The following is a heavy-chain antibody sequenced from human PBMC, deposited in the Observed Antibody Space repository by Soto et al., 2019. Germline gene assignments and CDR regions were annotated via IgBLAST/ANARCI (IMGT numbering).Heavy chain of an antibody. J-gene: IGHJ6*02. CDR2: INPSGGST. D-gene: IGHD2-21*02. V-gene: IGHV1-46*01. CDR3: LSGDSSGGYYYYGMDV. Sequence: QVQLVQSGAEVKKPGASVKVSCKASGYTFTSYYMHWVRQAPGQGLEWMGIINPSGGSTSYAQKFQGRVTMTRDTSTSTVYMELSSLRSEDTAVYYCLSGDSSGGYYYYGMDVWGQGTTVTVSS. CDR1: GYTFTSYY.